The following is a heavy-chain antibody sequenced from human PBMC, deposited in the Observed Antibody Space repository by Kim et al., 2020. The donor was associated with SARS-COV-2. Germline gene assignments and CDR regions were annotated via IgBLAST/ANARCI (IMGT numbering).Heavy chain of an antibody. CDR3: AGTSGRGYVFG. CDR2: VIHSGDT. Sequence: SETLSLTCAVYGGSFSDYSWSWIRQSPEKGLEWIGEVIHSGDTNYNPSLSSRVTISVDTSKNQFSLKVNSVTAADMAVYFCAGTSGRGYVFGRGEGTTVTVSS. D-gene: IGHD5-18*01. J-gene: IGHJ6*04. V-gene: IGHV4-34*12. CDR1: GGSFSDYS.